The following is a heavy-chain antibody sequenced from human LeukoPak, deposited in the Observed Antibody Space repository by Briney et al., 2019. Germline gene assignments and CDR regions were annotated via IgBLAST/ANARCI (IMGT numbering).Heavy chain of an antibody. CDR2: IYTSGST. CDR1: GGSISSGSYY. Sequence: SQTLSLTCTVSGGSISSGSYYWSWIRQPAGKGLEWIGRIYTSGSTNYNPSLKSRVTISVDTSKNQFSLKLSSVTAADTAVYYCAKAPGIAVPRGWFDPWGQGTLVTVSS. CDR3: AKAPGIAVPRGWFDP. V-gene: IGHV4-61*02. D-gene: IGHD6-19*01. J-gene: IGHJ5*02.